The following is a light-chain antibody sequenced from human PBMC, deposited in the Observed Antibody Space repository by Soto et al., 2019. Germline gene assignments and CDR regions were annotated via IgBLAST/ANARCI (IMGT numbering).Light chain of an antibody. CDR3: SSYTSSSSVV. Sequence: QSALTQPASVSGSPGQSITISCTGTSSDVGDYNFVSWYQQHPGKAPKLMIYDVSNRPSGVSSRFSGSKSGNTASLTISGLQAEDEADYYCSSYTSSSSVVFGVGTQLTVL. CDR1: SSDVGDYNF. J-gene: IGLJ2*01. V-gene: IGLV2-14*01. CDR2: DVS.